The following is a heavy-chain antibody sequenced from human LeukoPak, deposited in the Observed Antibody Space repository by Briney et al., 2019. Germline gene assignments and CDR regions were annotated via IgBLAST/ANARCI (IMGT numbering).Heavy chain of an antibody. V-gene: IGHV4-59*08. Sequence: PSETLSLTCTVSGVSISSYYWSWIRQPPGKGLEWIAYINYSGRINYNPSLKSRVTISAETSKNQFSLKVNSVSAADTAVYYCARQASDHLFDYWGQGILVTVSS. CDR3: ARQASDHLFDY. D-gene: IGHD2-21*02. CDR1: GVSISSYY. CDR2: INYSGRI. J-gene: IGHJ4*02.